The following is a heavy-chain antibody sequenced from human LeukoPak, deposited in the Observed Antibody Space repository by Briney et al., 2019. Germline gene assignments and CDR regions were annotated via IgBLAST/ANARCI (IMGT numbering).Heavy chain of an antibody. D-gene: IGHD2-2*01. CDR1: GFTFDDYA. Sequence: GRSLRLSSAASGFTFDDYAMHWVRQAPGKGLEWVSGISWNSGSIGYADSVKGRFTISRDNAKSSLYLQMNSLKAEDTPVYYCASPYCSSTSCSTLHDFWGQGTLVTVSS. CDR3: ASPYCSSTSCSTLHDF. CDR2: ISWNSGSI. V-gene: IGHV3-9*01. J-gene: IGHJ4*02.